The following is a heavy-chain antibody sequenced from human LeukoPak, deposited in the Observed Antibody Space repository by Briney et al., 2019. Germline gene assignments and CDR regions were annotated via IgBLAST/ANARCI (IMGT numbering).Heavy chain of an antibody. CDR1: GGSISSISYY. CDR3: ARQYGSGSYYNVGRYYYYYMDV. V-gene: IGHV4-39*01. J-gene: IGHJ6*03. D-gene: IGHD3-10*01. CDR2: MYHNGST. Sequence: SETLSLTCTVSGGSISSISYYWGWIRQPPGKGLEWIGSMYHNGSTYYNPSLKSRVTISVDTSKNQFSLKLTSVTAADTAVYYCARQYGSGSYYNVGRYYYYYMDVRGKGTTVTISS.